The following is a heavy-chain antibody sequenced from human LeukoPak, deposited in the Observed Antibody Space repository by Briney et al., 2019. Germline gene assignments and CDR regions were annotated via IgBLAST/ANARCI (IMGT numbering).Heavy chain of an antibody. CDR2: IISSGSTI. J-gene: IGHJ6*04. CDR1: GFTFSSYE. Sequence: GGSLRLSCAASGFTFSSYEMNWVRQAPGKGLGWVSCIISSGSTIYYADSVKGRFTISRDNAKNSLYLQMNSLRAEDTAVYYCARNSGSYMNLYYYYGMDVWGKGTTVTVSS. CDR3: ARNSGSYMNLYYYYGMDV. V-gene: IGHV3-48*03. D-gene: IGHD3-10*01.